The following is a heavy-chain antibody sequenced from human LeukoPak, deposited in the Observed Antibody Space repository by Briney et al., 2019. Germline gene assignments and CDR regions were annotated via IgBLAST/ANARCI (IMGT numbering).Heavy chain of an antibody. J-gene: IGHJ1*01. CDR3: AKDREYQLLWGYFQH. Sequence: GGSLRLSCAASGFTFSTYAMSWVRQAPGKGLEWVSVIRDSGGSTYYADSVKGRFTISRDNSKNALYLQMNSLRAEDTAVYYCAKDREYQLLWGYFQHWGQGTLVTVSS. CDR1: GFTFSTYA. D-gene: IGHD2-2*01. V-gene: IGHV3-23*01. CDR2: IRDSGGST.